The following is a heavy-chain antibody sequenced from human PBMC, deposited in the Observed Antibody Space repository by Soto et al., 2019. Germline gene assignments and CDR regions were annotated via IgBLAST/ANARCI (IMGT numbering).Heavy chain of an antibody. V-gene: IGHV4-39*01. J-gene: IGHJ5*01. Sequence: SETLSLTCTVSGGSISDDTYYWGWIRHPPGKGLEWIGSIYYSGTSSYNPSLESRVTMSVDTSKKQLSLRLRSVTATDTAVYYCFILQCTSPGCDLLYSSTHGSPVT. CDR3: FILQCTSPGCDLLYS. CDR1: GGSISDDTYY. CDR2: IYYSGTS. D-gene: IGHD2-2*01.